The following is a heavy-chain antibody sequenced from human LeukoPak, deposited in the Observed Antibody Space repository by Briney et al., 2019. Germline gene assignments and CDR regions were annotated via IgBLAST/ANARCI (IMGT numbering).Heavy chain of an antibody. CDR1: GFTFSSYS. V-gene: IGHV3-30*03. CDR2: ISYDGSNK. CDR3: ATSITSGYEGYFDY. D-gene: IGHD5-12*01. Sequence: PGGSLRLSCAASGFTFSSYSIHWVRQAPGKGLEWVAVISYDGSNKYYADSVKGRFTISRDNSKNTLYLEMNSLRTEDTAVYYCATSITSGYEGYFDYWGQGTLVTVSS. J-gene: IGHJ4*02.